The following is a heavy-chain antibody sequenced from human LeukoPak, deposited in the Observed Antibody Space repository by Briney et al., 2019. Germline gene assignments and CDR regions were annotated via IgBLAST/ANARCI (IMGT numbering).Heavy chain of an antibody. CDR2: IYSGGST. Sequence: GGSLRLSCAASGFTVSGNYMSWVRQAPGKGLEWVSVIYSGGSTYYADSVKGRFTISRDNSKNTLYLQMNSLRAEDTAVYYCATTPGYSSGWYERGFGYWGQGTLVTVSS. CDR1: GFTVSGNY. CDR3: ATTPGYSSGWYERGFGY. V-gene: IGHV3-53*01. D-gene: IGHD6-19*01. J-gene: IGHJ4*02.